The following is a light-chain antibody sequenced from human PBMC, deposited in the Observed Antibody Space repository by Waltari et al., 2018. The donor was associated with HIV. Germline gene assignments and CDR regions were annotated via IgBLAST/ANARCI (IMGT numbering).Light chain of an antibody. CDR3: GTWDRSRSGWT. Sequence: QSVLTQPPSVSAAPGQKVTISCSGNSSNIGNHFVSWYQQVPGAAPKLLFYANNKRPSGIPDRFSGSRSGTSATLGITGLQTEDEADYYCGTWDRSRSGWTFGGGTSLTVL. J-gene: IGLJ3*02. CDR2: ANN. V-gene: IGLV1-51*01. CDR1: SSNIGNHF.